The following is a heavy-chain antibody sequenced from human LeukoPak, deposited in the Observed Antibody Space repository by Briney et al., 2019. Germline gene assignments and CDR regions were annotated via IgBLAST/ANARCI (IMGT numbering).Heavy chain of an antibody. CDR3: AREGGDSSGYYGPHFDY. CDR2: IIPIFGTA. CDR1: GGTFSSYA. J-gene: IGHJ4*02. V-gene: IGHV1-69*13. Sequence: SVKVSCKASGGTFSSYAISWVRQAPGQGPEWMGGIIPIFGTANYAQKFQGRVTITADESTSTAYMELSSLRSEDTAVYYCAREGGDSSGYYGPHFDYWGQGTLVTVSS. D-gene: IGHD3-22*01.